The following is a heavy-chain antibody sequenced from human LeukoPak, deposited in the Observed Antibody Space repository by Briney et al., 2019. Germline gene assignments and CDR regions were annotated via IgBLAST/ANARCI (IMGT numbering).Heavy chain of an antibody. V-gene: IGHV3-30*02. Sequence: GGSLRLSCAASEFSFNAYAMHWVRQAPGKGLEWVAIIWYDGSKKYHADCVQGRFTISRDNSRNTLYLQMNSLRTEDTAVYYCARGMGSGYEFYYYAYGMDVWGQGTTVTVSS. CDR3: ARGMGSGYEFYYYAYGMDV. J-gene: IGHJ6*02. CDR1: EFSFNAYA. D-gene: IGHD5-12*01. CDR2: IWYDGSKK.